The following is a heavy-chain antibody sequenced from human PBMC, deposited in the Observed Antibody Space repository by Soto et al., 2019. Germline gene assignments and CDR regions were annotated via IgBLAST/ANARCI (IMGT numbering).Heavy chain of an antibody. CDR1: GGSFSGYY. CDR3: ARSGSYYYFLSDYYFGGGMDV. V-gene: IGHV4-34*01. D-gene: IGHD3-3*01. J-gene: IGHJ6*02. Sequence: SETLSLTCAVYGGSFSGYYWSWIRQPPGKGLEWIGEINHSGSTNYNPSLKSRVTISVDTSKNQFSLKLSSVTAADTAVYYCARSGSYYYFLSDYYFGGGMDVWGQGTTVTV. CDR2: INHSGST.